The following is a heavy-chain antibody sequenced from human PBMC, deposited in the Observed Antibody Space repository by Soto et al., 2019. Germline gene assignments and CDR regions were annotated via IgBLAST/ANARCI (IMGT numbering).Heavy chain of an antibody. CDR2: ISGSGGST. Sequence: GSLRLSCAASGXAFSSYAMSWVRQAPGKGLEWVSSISGSGGSTYSADSVKGRFTISRDNSKNTLYLRMKSLREEETAVYYCAKDRGYSYGSYFDYWGQGTLFTVS. J-gene: IGHJ4*02. V-gene: IGHV3-23*01. D-gene: IGHD5-18*01. CDR3: AKDRGYSYGSYFDY. CDR1: GXAFSSYA.